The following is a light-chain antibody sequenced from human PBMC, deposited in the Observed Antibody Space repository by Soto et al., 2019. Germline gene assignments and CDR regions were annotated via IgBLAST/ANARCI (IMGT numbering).Light chain of an antibody. J-gene: IGLJ3*02. V-gene: IGLV1-40*01. Sequence: QSVLTQPPSVSGAPGQRVTISCTGSSSNIGAGYDVHWYQQLPGTAPKLLIHGNSNRPSGVPDRFSGSKSGTSASLAITGIQDEEEAGYSCQSYDSSLSGSEVFGGGTTLTVL. CDR1: SSNIGAGYD. CDR3: QSYDSSLSGSEV. CDR2: GNS.